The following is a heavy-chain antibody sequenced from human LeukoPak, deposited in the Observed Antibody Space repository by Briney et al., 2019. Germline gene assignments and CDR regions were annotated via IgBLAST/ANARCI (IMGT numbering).Heavy chain of an antibody. D-gene: IGHD5-12*01. V-gene: IGHV5-51*01. CDR3: ARLGHLVATWDAFDI. Sequence: HGESLKISCKGSGYSFSNYWIGWARQMPRKGLEWMGFIYPDDSDTRYSPSFQGQVTISADKSITTAYLQLSSLKASDTAMYYCARLGHLVATWDAFDIWGQGTMVTVSS. J-gene: IGHJ3*02. CDR1: GYSFSNYW. CDR2: IYPDDSDT.